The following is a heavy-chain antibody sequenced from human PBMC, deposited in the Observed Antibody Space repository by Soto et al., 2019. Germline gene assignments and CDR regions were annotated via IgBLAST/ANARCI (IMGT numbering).Heavy chain of an antibody. CDR3: ARVLWEVDY. CDR2: IKQDGSEK. J-gene: IGHJ4*02. D-gene: IGHD1-26*01. Sequence: GGALRLSCADSGFTFSSYLMSWVRQAPGKGLEWVANIKQDGSEKYYVDSVKGRFTISRDNAKNSLYLQMNSLRAEDTAVYYCARVLWEVDYWGQGTLVTVSS. V-gene: IGHV3-7*01. CDR1: GFTFSSYL.